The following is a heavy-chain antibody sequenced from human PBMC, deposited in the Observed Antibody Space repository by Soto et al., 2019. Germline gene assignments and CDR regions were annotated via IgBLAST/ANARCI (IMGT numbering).Heavy chain of an antibody. D-gene: IGHD1-26*01. CDR3: AREGGIVGATTVDY. J-gene: IGHJ4*02. CDR1: GGTISSGGYY. V-gene: IGHV4-30-4*01. Sequence: SETLSLTCTVSGGTISSGGYYWSWIRQPPGKGLGWIGSIYYSGSTYYNPSLKSRVTISVDTSKNQFSLKLSSVTAADTAVYYCAREGGIVGATTVDYWGQGTLVTVSS. CDR2: IYYSGST.